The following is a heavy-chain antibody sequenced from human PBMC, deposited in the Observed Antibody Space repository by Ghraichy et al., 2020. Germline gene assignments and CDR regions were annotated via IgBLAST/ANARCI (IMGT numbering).Heavy chain of an antibody. CDR2: INQSGIS. V-gene: IGHV4-34*01. J-gene: IGHJ6*02. Sequence: SETPSLTCAVNGGSFSGNYWSWIRQPPGKGLEWIGEINQSGISNYNPSLKSRVTISVDTSKNQFSLRLTSVTAADTAVYYCARHPRHYYYFVLDVWGPGTTVTVSS. CDR3: ARHPRHYYYFVLDV. CDR1: GGSFSGNY.